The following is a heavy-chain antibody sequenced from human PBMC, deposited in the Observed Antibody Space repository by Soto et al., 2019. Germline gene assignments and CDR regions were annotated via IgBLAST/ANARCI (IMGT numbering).Heavy chain of an antibody. CDR3: VRDGHCITTRCYVNGFDP. CDR2: INSDASHT. Sequence: EVQLVESGGGLVQPGGSLRLSCAASGFTFSTYWMHWIRQVPGKGLEWVSRINSDASHTYYADSVKGRFTISRDNATNTLHLEMNRLRAEATAVYYCVRDGHCITTRCYVNGFDPWGQGTLVTVSS. V-gene: IGHV3-74*01. CDR1: GFTFSTYW. D-gene: IGHD2-2*01. J-gene: IGHJ5*02.